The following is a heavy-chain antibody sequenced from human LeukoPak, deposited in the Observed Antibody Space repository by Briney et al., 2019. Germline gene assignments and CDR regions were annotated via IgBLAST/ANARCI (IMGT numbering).Heavy chain of an antibody. V-gene: IGHV3-23*01. CDR1: GFTFSSYT. CDR3: AKDGGLWVSAHWGDS. Sequence: GGSLRLSCAASGFTFSSYTMSWVRQAPGKGLEWVSTITTSDGNTYYADCVKGRFTVSRDNSKSTLFLQMNSLRAEDTAVYYCAKDGGLWVSAHWGDSWGRGTLVTVSS. D-gene: IGHD7-27*01. CDR2: ITTSDGNT. J-gene: IGHJ4*02.